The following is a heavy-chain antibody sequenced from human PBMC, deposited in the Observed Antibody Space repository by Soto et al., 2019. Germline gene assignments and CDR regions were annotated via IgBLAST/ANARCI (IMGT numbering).Heavy chain of an antibody. CDR1: GYKFAGYW. Sequence: GESLKISCKGSGYKFAGYWIAWIRQMPGTGLELMGIIYPSDSDTRYRPSFQGQVTNSADRSISSAYLQWSSLRASDTAMYYCGRGGVSIRTFDYWGQ. J-gene: IGHJ4*02. D-gene: IGHD3-3*01. V-gene: IGHV5-51*01. CDR2: IYPSDSDT. CDR3: GRGGVSIRTFDY.